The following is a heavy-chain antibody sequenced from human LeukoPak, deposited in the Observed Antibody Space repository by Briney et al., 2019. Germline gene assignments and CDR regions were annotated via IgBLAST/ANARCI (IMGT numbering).Heavy chain of an antibody. V-gene: IGHV4-4*07. CDR3: ARAIPFYFGMDV. CDR1: GGSISSYY. J-gene: IGHJ6*02. Sequence: SETLSLTCTVSGGSISSYYWNWIRQPAGKGLEWIGRIYSSGSTTYNPALKSRLTMSVDTSKNQFSLRLSSVTAADTAVYYCARAIPFYFGMDVWGQGTTVTVSS. CDR2: IYSSGST.